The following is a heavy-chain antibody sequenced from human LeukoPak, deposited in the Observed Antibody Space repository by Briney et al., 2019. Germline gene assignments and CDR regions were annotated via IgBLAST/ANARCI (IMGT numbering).Heavy chain of an antibody. CDR2: IYYSGST. D-gene: IGHD3-3*01. Sequence: SETLSLTCTVPGGSIGSSSYYWGWIRQPPGKGLEWIGSIYYSGSTYYNPSLKSRVTISVDTSKNQFSLKLSSVTAADTAVYYCASHTIFGVVKIQNWFDPWGQGTLVTVSS. CDR1: GGSIGSSSYY. J-gene: IGHJ5*02. V-gene: IGHV4-39*01. CDR3: ASHTIFGVVKIQNWFDP.